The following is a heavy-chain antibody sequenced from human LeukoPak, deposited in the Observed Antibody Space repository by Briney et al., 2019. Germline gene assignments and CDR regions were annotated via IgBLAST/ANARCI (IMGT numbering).Heavy chain of an antibody. CDR3: ASKGATYSSSWYYFDY. CDR1: GGSISSSSYY. CDR2: IYYSEST. Sequence: PSETLSLTCTVSGGSISSSSYYWGWIRPPPGKGLEWIGSIYYSESTYHNPSLKSRVTISVDTSKNQFSLKLSSVTAADTAVYYCASKGATYSSSWYYFDYWGQGTLVTVSS. V-gene: IGHV4-39*01. D-gene: IGHD6-13*01. J-gene: IGHJ4*02.